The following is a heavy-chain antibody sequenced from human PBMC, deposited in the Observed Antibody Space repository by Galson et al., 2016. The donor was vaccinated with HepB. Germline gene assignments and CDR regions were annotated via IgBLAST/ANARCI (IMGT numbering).Heavy chain of an antibody. CDR1: GFTFGSSW. J-gene: IGHJ1*01. CDR2: INSDGSST. D-gene: IGHD6-13*01. V-gene: IGHV3-74*01. CDR3: AVYSFPIAAAGPARSLQH. Sequence: SLRLSCAASGFTFGSSWMHWVRQAPGKGLVWVSRINSDGSSTNYADSVKGRFTIFRDNAKNTLYLQMNSLRAEDTAVYYCAVYSFPIAAAGPARSLQHWGQGTLVTVSS.